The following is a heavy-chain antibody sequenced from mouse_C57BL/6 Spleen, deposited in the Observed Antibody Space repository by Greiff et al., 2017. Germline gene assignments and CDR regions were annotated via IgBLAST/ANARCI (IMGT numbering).Heavy chain of an antibody. Sequence: VQLKQPGTELVKPGASVKLSCKASGYTFTSYWMHWVKQRPGQGLEWIGNINPSNGGTNYNEKFKSKATLTVDKSSSTAYMQLSSLTSEDSAVYYCARSPLYYYGSSYWYFDVWGTGTTVTVSS. CDR2: INPSNGGT. V-gene: IGHV1-53*01. D-gene: IGHD1-1*01. J-gene: IGHJ1*03. CDR1: GYTFTSYW. CDR3: ARSPLYYYGSSYWYFDV.